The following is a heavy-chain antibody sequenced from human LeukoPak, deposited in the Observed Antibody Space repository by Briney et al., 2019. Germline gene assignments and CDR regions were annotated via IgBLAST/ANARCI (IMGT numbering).Heavy chain of an antibody. CDR2: IYSGGST. CDR1: GFTVGSNY. J-gene: IGHJ4*02. V-gene: IGHV3-53*05. D-gene: IGHD6-19*01. CDR3: AKDASTYSSGWYVLFDY. Sequence: GGSLRLSCAASGFTVGSNYMSWVRQAPGKGLEWVSIIYSGGSTFYADSVKGRFTISRDNSKNTLYLQMNSLRAEDTAVYYCAKDASTYSSGWYVLFDYWGQGTLVTVSS.